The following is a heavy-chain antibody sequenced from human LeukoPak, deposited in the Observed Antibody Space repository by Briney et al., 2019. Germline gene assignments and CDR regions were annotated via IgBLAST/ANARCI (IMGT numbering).Heavy chain of an antibody. Sequence: ALVNVSCKASGYTFTSYYMHWVRQAPGQGLEWMGIINPSGGSTSYAQKFQGRVTMTRDTSTSTVYMELSSLRSEDTAVYYCARVSAAGTFVPSGMDVWGQGTTVTVSS. CDR2: INPSGGST. V-gene: IGHV1-46*01. J-gene: IGHJ6*02. CDR3: ARVSAAGTFVPSGMDV. CDR1: GYTFTSYY. D-gene: IGHD6-13*01.